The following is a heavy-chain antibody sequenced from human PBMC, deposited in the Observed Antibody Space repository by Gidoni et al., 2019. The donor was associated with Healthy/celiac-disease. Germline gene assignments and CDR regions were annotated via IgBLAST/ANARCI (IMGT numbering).Heavy chain of an antibody. CDR2: ISGSGGST. CDR3: AKGLLERGLWYFDL. V-gene: IGHV3-23*01. Sequence: EVQLLESGGGLVQPGGSLSLSCAASGFTFSSYAMSWFRQAPGKGLEWVSAISGSGGSTYYADSVKGRFTISRDNSKNTLYLQMNSLRAEDTAVYYCAKGLLERGLWYFDLWGRGTLVTVSS. D-gene: IGHD1-1*01. CDR1: GFTFSSYA. J-gene: IGHJ2*01.